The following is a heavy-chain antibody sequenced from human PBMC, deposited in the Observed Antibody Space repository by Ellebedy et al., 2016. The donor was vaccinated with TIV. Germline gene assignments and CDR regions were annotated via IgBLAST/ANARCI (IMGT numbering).Heavy chain of an antibody. CDR1: GFTFSNAW. CDR2: IKSKTDGGTT. CDR3: GVGVYCSGGSCYYYYGMDV. Sequence: PGGSLRLSCAASGFTFSNAWMSWVRQAPGKGLEWVGRIKSKTDGGTTDYAAPVKGRFTISRDDSKSIAYLQMNSLKTEDTAVYYCGVGVYCSGGSCYYYYGMDVWGQGTTVTVSS. V-gene: IGHV3-15*01. D-gene: IGHD2-15*01. J-gene: IGHJ6*02.